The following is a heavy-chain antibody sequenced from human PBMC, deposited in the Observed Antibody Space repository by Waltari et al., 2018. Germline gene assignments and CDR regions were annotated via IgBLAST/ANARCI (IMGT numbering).Heavy chain of an antibody. Sequence: QVQLQESGPGLVKPSETLSLTCTVSGGSISSYYWSWIRQPAGKGLEWIGRIYTSGSTNYNPSLKSRVTMSVDTSKNQFSLKLSSVTAADTAVYYCASRYYDFWTLEESHLIGGLNDAFDIWGQGTMVTVSS. CDR2: IYTSGST. V-gene: IGHV4-4*07. CDR1: GGSISSYY. D-gene: IGHD3-3*01. J-gene: IGHJ3*02. CDR3: ASRYYDFWTLEESHLIGGLNDAFDI.